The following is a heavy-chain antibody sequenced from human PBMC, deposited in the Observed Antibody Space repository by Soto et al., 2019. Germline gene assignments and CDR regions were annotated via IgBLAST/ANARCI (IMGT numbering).Heavy chain of an antibody. CDR2: IHYSGTT. J-gene: IGHJ4*02. CDR1: GDSVSSGSYY. D-gene: IGHD2-2*01. CDR3: ARGGGYCGTTSCYTYFFDY. V-gene: IGHV4-61*01. Sequence: SETLSLTCTVSGDSVSSGSYYWSWIRQPPGKGLEWIAYIHYSGTTNYNPSLKSRVTISVDTSKNQFSLKLTSVTAADTATFYCARGGGYCGTTSCYTYFFDYWGQGALVTVS.